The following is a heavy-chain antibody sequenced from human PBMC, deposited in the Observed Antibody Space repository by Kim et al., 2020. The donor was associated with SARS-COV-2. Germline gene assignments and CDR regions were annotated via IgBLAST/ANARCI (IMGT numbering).Heavy chain of an antibody. D-gene: IGHD2-21*02. J-gene: IGHJ4*02. Sequence: GGSLRLSCAASGFTFSSYSMNWVRQAPGKGLEWVSSISSSSSYIYYADSVKGRFTISRDNAKNSLYLQMNSLRAEDTAVYYCARDSSDYFFDYWGQGTLVTVSS. CDR2: ISSSSSYI. CDR3: ARDSSDYFFDY. V-gene: IGHV3-21*01. CDR1: GFTFSSYS.